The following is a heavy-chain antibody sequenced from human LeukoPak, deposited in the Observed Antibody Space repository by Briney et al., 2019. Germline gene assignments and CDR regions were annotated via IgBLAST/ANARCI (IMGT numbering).Heavy chain of an antibody. CDR1: GYSFTSYW. CDR2: IYPGDSDT. J-gene: IGHJ1*01. Sequence: PGESLKISCKGSGYSFTSYWIGWVRQMSGKGLEWMGIIYPGDSDTRYSPSFQGQVTISADKSISTAYLQWSSLKASDTAMYYCARQAVPVAKYFQYWGQGTLVTVSS. D-gene: IGHD2-2*01. CDR3: ARQAVPVAKYFQY. V-gene: IGHV5-51*01.